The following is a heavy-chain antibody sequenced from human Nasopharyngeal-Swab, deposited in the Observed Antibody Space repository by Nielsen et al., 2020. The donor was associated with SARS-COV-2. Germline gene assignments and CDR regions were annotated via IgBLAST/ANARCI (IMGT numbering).Heavy chain of an antibody. D-gene: IGHD2-2*01. CDR3: ARGDLVVVPSPILGLRTFFYYFYLDV. Sequence: SETLSLTCAVSGGSVSSNDWWTWVRQSPGKGLEWFGEVSHSGSINYNLSLKSRVTLSMDKSKRQFSLRLTSVSAADTAVYFCARGDLVVVPSPILGLRTFFYYFYLDVWGKGTTVIVSS. V-gene: IGHV4-4*02. CDR2: VSHSGSI. J-gene: IGHJ6*03. CDR1: GGSVSSNDW.